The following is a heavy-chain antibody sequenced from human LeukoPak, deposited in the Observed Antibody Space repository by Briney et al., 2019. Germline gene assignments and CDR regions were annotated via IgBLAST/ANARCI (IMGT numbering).Heavy chain of an antibody. Sequence: PSETLSLTCTVSGGSISSSSYYWGWIRQPPGKGLEWIGEIYHSGSTNYNPSLKSRVTISVDKSKNQFSLKLSSVIAADTAVYYCARDHPIAKYPYDSRGNWFDPWGQGTLVTVSS. D-gene: IGHD3-22*01. CDR1: GGSISSSSYY. CDR2: IYHSGST. J-gene: IGHJ5*02. V-gene: IGHV4-39*07. CDR3: ARDHPIAKYPYDSRGNWFDP.